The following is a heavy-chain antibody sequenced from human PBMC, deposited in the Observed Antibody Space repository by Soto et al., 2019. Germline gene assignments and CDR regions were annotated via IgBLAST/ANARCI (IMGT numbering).Heavy chain of an antibody. CDR1: GGSISSYY. CDR2: IYYSGST. V-gene: IGHV4-59*08. D-gene: IGHD5-18*01. CDR3: ARAYSYGRYYFDY. Sequence: SETLSLTCTVSGGSISSYYWSWIRQPPGKGLEWIGYIYYSGSTNYNPSLKSRVTISVDTSKNQFSLKLSSVTAADTAVYYCARAYSYGRYYFDYWGQGTLVTVS. J-gene: IGHJ4*02.